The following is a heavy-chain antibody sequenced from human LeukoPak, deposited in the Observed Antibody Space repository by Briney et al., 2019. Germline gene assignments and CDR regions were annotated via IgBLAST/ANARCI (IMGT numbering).Heavy chain of an antibody. V-gene: IGHV4-38-2*02. D-gene: IGHD3-9*01. CDR2: IYHSGST. Sequence: PSETLSLTCTVSGYSISSGYYWGWIRQPPGKGLEWIGSIYHSGSTYYNPSLKSRVTISVDTSKNQFSLKLSSVTAAVTAVYYCARDLTFWFDPWGQGTLVTVSS. J-gene: IGHJ5*02. CDR3: ARDLTFWFDP. CDR1: GYSISSGYY.